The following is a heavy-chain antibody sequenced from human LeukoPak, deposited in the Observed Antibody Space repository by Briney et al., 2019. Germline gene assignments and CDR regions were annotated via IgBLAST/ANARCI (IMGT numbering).Heavy chain of an antibody. CDR2: IRAYNGNT. V-gene: IGHV1-18*01. Sequence: ASVKVSCKASGDTFTSYGISWVRQAPGQGLEWMRWIRAYNGNTNYAQKLQGRVIMTTDTSTSTAYMELRSLRSDDTAVYYCARVGGYSGYEGPYYFDYWGQGTLVTVSS. CDR1: GDTFTSYG. CDR3: ARVGGYSGYEGPYYFDY. J-gene: IGHJ4*02. D-gene: IGHD5-12*01.